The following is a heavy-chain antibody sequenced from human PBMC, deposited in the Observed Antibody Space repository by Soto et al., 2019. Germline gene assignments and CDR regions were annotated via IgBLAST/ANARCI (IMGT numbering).Heavy chain of an antibody. CDR1: GGPTAPFY. CDR2: VYYNGST. Sequence: PSETLSLTCTVSGGPTAPFYWTWIRQSPGKGLESIGYVYYNGSTNYNPALKGRVTISLDTSKSQFSLRLSSVTAADTAVYYCARTRGRGQWRDFYFDFWGQGSLVTVSS. J-gene: IGHJ4*02. V-gene: IGHV4-59*12. CDR3: ARTRGRGQWRDFYFDF. D-gene: IGHD6-19*01.